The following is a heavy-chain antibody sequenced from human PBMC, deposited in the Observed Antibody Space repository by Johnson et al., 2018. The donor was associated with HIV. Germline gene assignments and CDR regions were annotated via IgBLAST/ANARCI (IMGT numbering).Heavy chain of an antibody. D-gene: IGHD3-16*01. Sequence: LVESGGGVVRPGGSLRLSCAASGFTFGDYAMHWVRQAPGQGLEWVSGINWSSGNIDYADSVKGRFTISRDNSKNTLYLQMNSLRLEDTAVYYCAKPPSMGADAFDIWGQGTTVTVSS. V-gene: IGHV3-9*01. CDR3: AKPPSMGADAFDI. CDR2: INWSSGNI. J-gene: IGHJ3*02. CDR1: GFTFGDYA.